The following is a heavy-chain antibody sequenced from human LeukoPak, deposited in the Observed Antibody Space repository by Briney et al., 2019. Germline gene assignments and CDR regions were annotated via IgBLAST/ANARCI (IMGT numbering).Heavy chain of an antibody. V-gene: IGHV3-74*01. Sequence: GGSLRLSCAASGSYWMHWVRQAPGKGLVWVSHINSDGSWTSYADSVKGRFTISKDNAKNTVYLQMNGLREEDTAVYYCVRDFRSADYWGQGTLVTVSS. CDR2: INSDGSWT. CDR3: VRDFRSADY. CDR1: GSYW. J-gene: IGHJ4*02.